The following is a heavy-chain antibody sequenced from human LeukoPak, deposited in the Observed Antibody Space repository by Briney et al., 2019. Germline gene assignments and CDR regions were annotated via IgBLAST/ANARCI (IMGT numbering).Heavy chain of an antibody. CDR2: IHSSGST. CDR1: GESIRSSTYY. V-gene: IGHV4-39*01. Sequence: PSETLSLTCTVSGESIRSSTYYWGWIRQPPGKGLEWIGSIHSSGSTYYNPSLKSRVTISVDTSKNQFSLKLSSMSAVDTAVYYCARTAYWGQGTLVTVPS. J-gene: IGHJ4*02. CDR3: ARTAY.